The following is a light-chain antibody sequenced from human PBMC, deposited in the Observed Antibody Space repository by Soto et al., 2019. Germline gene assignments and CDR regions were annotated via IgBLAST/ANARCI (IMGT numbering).Light chain of an antibody. CDR1: SSDIGTYNF. J-gene: IGLJ2*01. Sequence: QSVLTQPASVSGSPGQSITISCTGTSSDIGTYNFVSWYQQRPGKAPKFIIYEVANRPSGVSNRFSGSRSGDTASLTISGVQTEDEDHYQCSSSADNRTRFGGGTKVTVL. CDR3: SSSADNRTR. CDR2: EVA. V-gene: IGLV2-14*02.